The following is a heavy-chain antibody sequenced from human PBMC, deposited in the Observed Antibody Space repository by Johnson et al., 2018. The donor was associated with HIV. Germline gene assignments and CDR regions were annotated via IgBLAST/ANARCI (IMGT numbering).Heavy chain of an antibody. CDR3: AKDLSPFLIAAAGNNDAFDI. V-gene: IGHV3-30*04. Sequence: QVQLVESGGGVVQPGRSLRLSCAASGFTFSSYAMHWVRQAPGNGLELVGQVNPNGGNTYLIDSVRGRFTISRDNSKNTLYLQMNSLRPEDTAVYYCAKDLSPFLIAAAGNNDAFDIWGQGTMVTVSS. J-gene: IGHJ3*02. CDR2: VNPNGGNT. D-gene: IGHD6-13*01. CDR1: GFTFSSYA.